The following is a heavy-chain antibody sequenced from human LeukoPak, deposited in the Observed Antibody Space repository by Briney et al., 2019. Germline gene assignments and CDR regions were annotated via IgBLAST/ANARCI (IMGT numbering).Heavy chain of an antibody. CDR2: IYYSGST. D-gene: IGHD3-3*01. CDR1: GYSISSGYY. Sequence: SETLSLTCTVSGYSISSGYYWGWIRQPPGKGLEWIGSIYYSGSTYYDPSLKSRVTISVDTSKNQFSLKLSSVTAADTAVYYCARWSGYYFYWGQGTLVTVSS. J-gene: IGHJ4*02. CDR3: ARWSGYYFY. V-gene: IGHV4-38-2*02.